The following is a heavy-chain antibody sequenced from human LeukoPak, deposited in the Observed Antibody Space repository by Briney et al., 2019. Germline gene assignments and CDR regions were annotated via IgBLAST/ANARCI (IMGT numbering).Heavy chain of an antibody. CDR1: GFTFSSYD. D-gene: IGHD5-24*01. CDR3: AMKAVPRPRLHDAFDF. J-gene: IGHJ3*01. Sequence: GGSLRLSCAASGFTFSSYDMHWVRQATGKGLEWVSAIGTAGDTYYPGSVKGRFTISRDNSKNTLYLQMNSLRADDTAVYYCAMKAVPRPRLHDAFDFWGQGTVVSVSS. V-gene: IGHV3-13*01. CDR2: IGTAGDT.